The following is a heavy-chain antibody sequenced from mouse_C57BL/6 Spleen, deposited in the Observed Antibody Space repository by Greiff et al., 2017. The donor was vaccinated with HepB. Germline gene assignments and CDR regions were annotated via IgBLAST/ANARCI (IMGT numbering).Heavy chain of an antibody. J-gene: IGHJ2*01. D-gene: IGHD1-1*01. CDR1: GYAFSSSW. V-gene: IGHV1-82*01. CDR2: IYPGDGDT. Sequence: QVQLQQSGPELVKPGASVKISCKASGYAFSSSWMNWVKQRPGKGLEWIGRIYPGDGDTNYNGKFKGKATLTADKSSSTAYMQLRSLTSEDSAVYFCAGVYGSSPFDYWGQGTTLTVSS. CDR3: AGVYGSSPFDY.